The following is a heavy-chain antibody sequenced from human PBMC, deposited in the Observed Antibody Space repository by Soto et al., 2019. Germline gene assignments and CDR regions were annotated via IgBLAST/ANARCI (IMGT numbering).Heavy chain of an antibody. CDR1: GYTFTSYG. CDR2: ISAYNGNT. Sequence: QVQLVQSGAEVKKPGASVKVSCKASGYTFTSYGISWVRQAPGQGLEWMGWISAYNGNTNYAQKLQGRVTMTTDTYTDAGXMELRSLRSDDTAVYYCAREAGWFGEFSYHYGMDVWGQGTTVTVSS. V-gene: IGHV1-18*01. D-gene: IGHD3-10*01. J-gene: IGHJ6*02. CDR3: AREAGWFGEFSYHYGMDV.